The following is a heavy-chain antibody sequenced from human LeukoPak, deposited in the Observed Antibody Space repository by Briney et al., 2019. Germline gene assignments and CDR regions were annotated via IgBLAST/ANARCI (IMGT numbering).Heavy chain of an antibody. Sequence: GGSLRLSCAASGFTFSSYAMHWVRQAPGKGLEWVAFIRYDGSNKYYADSVKGRFTISRDNSKNTLYLQMNSLRAEDTAVYYCAKAQDYQGGYYFDYWGQGTLVTVSS. CDR3: AKAQDYQGGYYFDY. D-gene: IGHD2-2*01. CDR2: IRYDGSNK. V-gene: IGHV3-30*02. J-gene: IGHJ4*02. CDR1: GFTFSSYA.